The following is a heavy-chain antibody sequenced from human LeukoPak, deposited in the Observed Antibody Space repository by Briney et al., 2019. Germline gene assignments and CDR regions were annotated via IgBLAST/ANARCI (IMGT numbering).Heavy chain of an antibody. CDR3: ARVQGGGYRTADY. CDR2: ISGSGGST. Sequence: GGSLRLSCAASGFTFSSYAMSWVRQAPGKGLEWVSAISGSGGSTYYADSVKGRFTISRDNSKNTLYLQMNSLRGEDTAMYYCARVQGGGYRTADYWGQGTLVTVSS. J-gene: IGHJ4*02. V-gene: IGHV3-23*01. CDR1: GFTFSSYA. D-gene: IGHD6-19*01.